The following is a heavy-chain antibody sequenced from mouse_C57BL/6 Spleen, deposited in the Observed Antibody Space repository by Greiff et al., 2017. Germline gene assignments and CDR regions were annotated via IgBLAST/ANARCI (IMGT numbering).Heavy chain of an antibody. CDR3: TEGYLYYFDY. D-gene: IGHD3-1*01. CDR1: GFTFSNYW. J-gene: IGHJ2*01. V-gene: IGHV6-3*01. CDR2: IRLKSDNYAT. Sequence: EVKLEESGGGLVQPGGSMKLSCVASGFTFSNYWMNWVRQSPEKGLEWVAQIRLKSDNYATHYAESVKGRFTISRDDSKSSVYLQMNNLRAEDTGIYYCTEGYLYYFDYWGQGTTLTVSS.